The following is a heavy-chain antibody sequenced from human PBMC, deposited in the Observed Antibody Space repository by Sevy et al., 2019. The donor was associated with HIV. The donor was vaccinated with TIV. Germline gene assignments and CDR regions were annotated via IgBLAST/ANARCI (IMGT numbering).Heavy chain of an antibody. CDR3: ANFGRLLIINGDAFDV. Sequence: SETLSLTCTVSGYSISSGYLWGWIRQPPGKGLEWIGSVDHTGNTYYNPSLKSRVTTSVNTSKNQFSLRLSSVTAADTAVYYCANFGRLLIINGDAFDVWGQGTMVTVSS. CDR1: GYSISSGYL. J-gene: IGHJ3*01. CDR2: VDHTGNT. V-gene: IGHV4-38-2*02. D-gene: IGHD3-9*01.